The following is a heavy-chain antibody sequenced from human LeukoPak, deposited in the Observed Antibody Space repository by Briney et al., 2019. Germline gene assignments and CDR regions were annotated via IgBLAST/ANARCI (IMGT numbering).Heavy chain of an antibody. D-gene: IGHD3-22*01. Sequence: GGSLRLSCAASGFTFSSYSMNWVRQAPGKGLEWVSSISSSSSYIYYADSVKGRFTISRDNAKNSLYLQMNSLRAEDTAVYYCAPYYYDSSGYYPSFDPWGQGTLVTVSS. CDR1: GFTFSSYS. V-gene: IGHV3-21*01. CDR3: APYYYDSSGYYPSFDP. J-gene: IGHJ5*02. CDR2: ISSSSSYI.